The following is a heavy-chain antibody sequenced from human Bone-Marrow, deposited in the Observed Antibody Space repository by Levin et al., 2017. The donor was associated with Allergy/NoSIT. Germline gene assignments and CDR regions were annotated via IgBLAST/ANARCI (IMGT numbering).Heavy chain of an antibody. CDR1: GGTFSSYA. CDR2: IIPIFGTA. CDR3: ARAPLESATENNWFDP. V-gene: IGHV1-69*06. Sequence: GASVKVSCKASGGTFSSYAISWVRQAPGQGLEWMGGIIPIFGTANYAQKFQGRVTITADKSTSTAYMELSSLRSEDTAVYYCARAPLESATENNWFDPWGQGTLVTVSS. J-gene: IGHJ5*02.